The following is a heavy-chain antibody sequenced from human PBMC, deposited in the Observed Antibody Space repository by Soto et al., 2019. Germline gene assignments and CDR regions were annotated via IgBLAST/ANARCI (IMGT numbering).Heavy chain of an antibody. V-gene: IGHV3-21*04. CDR3: AKGNPTYYDILTGYYGH. Sequence: GGSLRLSCAASVFTFSSYSMNWVRQAPGKGLEWVSAISSSSSCIYYADSVKGRFTISRDNSKNTLYLQMNSLRAEDTAVYYCAKGNPTYYDILTGYYGHWGQGTLVTVSS. CDR1: VFTFSSYS. D-gene: IGHD3-9*01. CDR2: ISSSSSCI. J-gene: IGHJ4*02.